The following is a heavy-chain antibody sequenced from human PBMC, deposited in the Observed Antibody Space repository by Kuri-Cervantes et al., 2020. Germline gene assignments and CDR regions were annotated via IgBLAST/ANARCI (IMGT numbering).Heavy chain of an antibody. J-gene: IGHJ4*02. CDR1: GYTFTSYD. Sequence: ASVKVSCKASGYTFTSYDINWVRQATGQGLEWMGWMNPNSGNTGYAQKFQGRVTMTRNTSISTAYMELSSLRSDDTAVYYCARDLGGKGNWELLGNSWGQGTLVTVSS. CDR3: ARDLGGKGNWELLGNS. V-gene: IGHV1-8*01. CDR2: MNPNSGNT. D-gene: IGHD1-26*01.